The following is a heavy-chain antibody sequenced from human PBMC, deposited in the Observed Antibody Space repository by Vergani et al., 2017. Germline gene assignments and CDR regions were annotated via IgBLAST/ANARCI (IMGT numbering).Heavy chain of an antibody. CDR2: INHSGST. D-gene: IGHD5-18*01. CDR3: AKDRIVDTAMVGYYYYGMDV. V-gene: IGHV4-34*01. J-gene: IGHJ6*02. CDR1: GGSFSGYY. Sequence: QVQLQQWGAGLLKPSETLSLTCAVYGGSFSGYYWSWIRQPPGKGLEWIGEINHSGSTNYNPSLKSRVTISVDTSKNQFSLKLSSVTAADTAVYYCAKDRIVDTAMVGYYYYGMDVWGQGTTVTVSS.